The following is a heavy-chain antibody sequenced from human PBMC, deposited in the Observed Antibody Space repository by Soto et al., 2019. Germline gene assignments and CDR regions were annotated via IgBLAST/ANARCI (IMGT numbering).Heavy chain of an antibody. Sequence: SETLSLTCSVSGGSISHYYWSWTRQSPGKGLEWIGYAYYSGSTDYNPSLKSRVTMSVDTSKNQVSLKLNSATTADTAVYYCARDRSTYGGGGTGEVKENWFDPWGPGTLVTVSS. J-gene: IGHJ5*02. CDR3: ARDRSTYGGGGTGEVKENWFDP. D-gene: IGHD2-8*01. CDR1: GGSISHYY. CDR2: AYYSGST. V-gene: IGHV4-59*01.